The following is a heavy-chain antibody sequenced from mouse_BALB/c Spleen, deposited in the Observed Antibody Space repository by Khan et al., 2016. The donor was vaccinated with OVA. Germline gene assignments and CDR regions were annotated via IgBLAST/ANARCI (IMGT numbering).Heavy chain of an antibody. Sequence: QIQLVQSGPELKKPGETVKISCRASGYTFTNYGMNWVKQAPGQGLKWMGWINTYIGEPTYADDFKGRVAFSFETSASTAYLQINNLKTEDTATYFCARSNGYYWFAYWGQGTLVTVSA. V-gene: IGHV9-3-1*01. CDR1: GYTFTNYG. D-gene: IGHD2-3*01. CDR2: INTYIGEP. CDR3: ARSNGYYWFAY. J-gene: IGHJ3*01.